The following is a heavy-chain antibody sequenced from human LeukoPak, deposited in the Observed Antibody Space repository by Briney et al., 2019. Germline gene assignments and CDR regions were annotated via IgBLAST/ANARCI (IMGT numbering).Heavy chain of an antibody. J-gene: IGHJ3*02. CDR1: GGSISSHY. V-gene: IGHV4-39*07. Sequence: SETLSLTCTVSGGSISSHYWGWIRQPPGKGLEWIGSIYYSGSTYYNPSLKSRVTISVDTSKNQFSLKLSSVTAADTAVYYCARASITRVAFDIWGQGTMVTVSS. CDR2: IYYSGST. CDR3: ARASITRVAFDI. D-gene: IGHD3-10*01.